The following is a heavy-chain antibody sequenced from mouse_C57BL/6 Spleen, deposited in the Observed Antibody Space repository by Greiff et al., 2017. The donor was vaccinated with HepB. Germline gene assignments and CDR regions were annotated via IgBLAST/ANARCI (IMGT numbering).Heavy chain of an antibody. Sequence: VMLVESGPELVKPGASVKISCKASGYSFTSYYIHWVKQRPGQGLEWIGWIYPGSGNTKYNEKFKGKATLTADTSSSTAYMQLSSLTSEDSAVYYCASQLFYAMDYWGQGTSVTVSS. V-gene: IGHV1-66*01. CDR2: IYPGSGNT. D-gene: IGHD3-1*01. J-gene: IGHJ4*01. CDR3: ASQLFYAMDY. CDR1: GYSFTSYY.